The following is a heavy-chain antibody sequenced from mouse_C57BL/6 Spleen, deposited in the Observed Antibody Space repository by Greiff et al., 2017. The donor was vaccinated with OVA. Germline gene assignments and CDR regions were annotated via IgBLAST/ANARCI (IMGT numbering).Heavy chain of an antibody. CDR2: ISNLAYSI. Sequence: EVQLVESGGGLVQPGGSLKLSCAASGFTFSDYGMAWVRQAPRKGPEWVAFISNLAYSIYYADTVTGRFTISREKAKNTLYLEMSSLRSEDTAIYYCARHTVYYYGSSGGYFDVWGTATTVTASS. V-gene: IGHV5-15*01. CDR1: GFTFSDYG. CDR3: ARHTVYYYGSSGGYFDV. D-gene: IGHD1-1*01. J-gene: IGHJ1*03.